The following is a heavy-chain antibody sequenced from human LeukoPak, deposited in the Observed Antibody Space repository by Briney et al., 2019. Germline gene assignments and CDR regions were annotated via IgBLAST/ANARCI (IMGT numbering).Heavy chain of an antibody. J-gene: IGHJ4*02. CDR2: INQDGTKQ. D-gene: IGHD2/OR15-2a*01. CDR1: GFTFRSYW. V-gene: IGHV3-7*03. CDR3: VRRNIFDY. Sequence: SGGSLRLSCAVSGFTFRSYWMSWLRQAPGKGLECVASINQDGTKQYYVDSVRGRFTISRDDAKNSVYLQMNNLRVQDTAVYYCVRRNIFDYWGQGTLVTVSS.